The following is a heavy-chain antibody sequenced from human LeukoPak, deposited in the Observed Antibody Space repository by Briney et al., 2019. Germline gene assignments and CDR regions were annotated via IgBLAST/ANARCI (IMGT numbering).Heavy chain of an antibody. D-gene: IGHD6-19*01. V-gene: IGHV4-34*01. CDR2: INHSGST. J-gene: IGHJ6*03. CDR3: ARMAPYSSGWYLQYYYYYYMDV. CDR1: GGSFSGYY. Sequence: SETLSLTCAVYGGSFSGYYWSWIRRPPGKGLEWIGEINHSGSTNYNPSLKSRVTISVDTSKNQFSLKLSSVTAADTAVYYCARMAPYSSGWYLQYYYYYYMDVWGKGTTVTVSS.